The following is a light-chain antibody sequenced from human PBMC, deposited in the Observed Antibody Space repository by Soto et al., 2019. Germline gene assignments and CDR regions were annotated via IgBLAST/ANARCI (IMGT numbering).Light chain of an antibody. J-gene: IGKJ3*01. Sequence: EIVLTQSPGTLSLSPGERATLSCRASQSVSDSYLAWYQQKPGQAPRLLIYASSRATGIPDRFSGSGSGTDFTLSISXLEPEDFAVYYCQHYGTSALFGPGTRVDIK. CDR1: QSVSDSY. CDR3: QHYGTSAL. V-gene: IGKV3-20*01. CDR2: AS.